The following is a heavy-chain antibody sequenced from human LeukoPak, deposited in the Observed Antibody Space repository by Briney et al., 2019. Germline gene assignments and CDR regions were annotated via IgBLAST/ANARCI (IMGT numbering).Heavy chain of an antibody. Sequence: PSETLSLTCTVSGGSISSSSYYWGWIRQPPGKGLEWIGSIYYSGSTYYNPSLKSRVTISVDTSKNQFSLKLSSVTAADTAVYYCASSHYDNSGYYPGYYYYYMDVWGKGTTVTVSS. CDR2: IYYSGST. CDR1: GGSISSSSYY. V-gene: IGHV4-39*07. D-gene: IGHD3-22*01. J-gene: IGHJ6*03. CDR3: ASSHYDNSGYYPGYYYYYMDV.